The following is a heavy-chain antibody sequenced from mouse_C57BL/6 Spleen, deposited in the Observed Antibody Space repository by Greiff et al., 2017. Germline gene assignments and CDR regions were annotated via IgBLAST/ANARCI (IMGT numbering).Heavy chain of an antibody. CDR3: ARRVYDVWFAY. V-gene: IGHV1-55*01. D-gene: IGHD2-12*01. CDR2: IYPGSGST. Sequence: QVQLQQPGAELVKPGASVKMSCKASGYTFTSYWITWVKQRPGQGLEWIGDIYPGSGSTNYNEKFKSKATLTVDKSSSTAYMQLSSLTSEDSAVYYCARRVYDVWFAYWGQGTLVTVSA. J-gene: IGHJ3*01. CDR1: GYTFTSYW.